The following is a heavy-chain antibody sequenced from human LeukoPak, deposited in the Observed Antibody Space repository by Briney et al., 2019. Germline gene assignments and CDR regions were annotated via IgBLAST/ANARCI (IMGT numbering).Heavy chain of an antibody. CDR1: GSSLSNGYY. CDR3: ARNASSGFFNA. V-gene: IGHV4-38-2*02. CDR2: IHHSGNRFESGST. Sequence: SETLSLTCTVSGSSLSNGYYWGWIRQSPGKGLEWIGSIHHSGNRFESGSTHYNPSLKSRLTVSADTSKHQFSLKLTSVTAADTAAYFCARNASSGFFNAWGQGTLVIVSS. D-gene: IGHD6-19*01. J-gene: IGHJ5*02.